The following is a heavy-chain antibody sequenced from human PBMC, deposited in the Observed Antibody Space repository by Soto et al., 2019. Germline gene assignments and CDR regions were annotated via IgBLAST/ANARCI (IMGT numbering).Heavy chain of an antibody. CDR3: ASQVYAHNGMDV. Sequence: QVQLQESGPGLVKPSQTLSLTCTVSGGSISSGDYYWSWIRQPPGKGLEWIGYIYYSGSTYYNPSLKSRVSISVDTAKNPVSLELSSVTAADTAVYYCASQVYAHNGMDVWGQGTTVTVSS. CDR1: GGSISSGDYY. CDR2: IYYSGST. V-gene: IGHV4-30-4*01. D-gene: IGHD3-16*01. J-gene: IGHJ6*02.